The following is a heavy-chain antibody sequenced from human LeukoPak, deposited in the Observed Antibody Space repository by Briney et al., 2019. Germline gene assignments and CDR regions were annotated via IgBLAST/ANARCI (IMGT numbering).Heavy chain of an antibody. D-gene: IGHD1-14*01. CDR3: ARHISLPSGGAYYYYMDV. CDR1: GYSFTSYW. Sequence: GESLKISCKGSGYSFTSYWIGWVRQMPGKGLEWMGIIYPGDFDTRYSPSFQGQVTISADKSISTAYLQWSSLKASDTAMYYCARHISLPSGGAYYYYMDVWGKGTTVTVSS. V-gene: IGHV5-51*01. CDR2: IYPGDFDT. J-gene: IGHJ6*03.